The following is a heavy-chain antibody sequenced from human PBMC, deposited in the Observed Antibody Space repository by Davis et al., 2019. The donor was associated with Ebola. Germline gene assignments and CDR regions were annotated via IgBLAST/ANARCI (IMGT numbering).Heavy chain of an antibody. CDR1: GFTFTGYW. CDR3: ARDGGDSGIRFDS. CDR2: INQYGNER. V-gene: IGHV3-7*01. D-gene: IGHD3-10*01. J-gene: IGHJ4*02. Sequence: PGGSLRLSCVASGFTFTGYWMGWVRQAPGTGLEWVANINQYGNERYYVDSVKGRFTISRDSAKNSLFLQMNNLRAEDTAVHYYARDGGDSGIRFDSWGQGTLVTISS.